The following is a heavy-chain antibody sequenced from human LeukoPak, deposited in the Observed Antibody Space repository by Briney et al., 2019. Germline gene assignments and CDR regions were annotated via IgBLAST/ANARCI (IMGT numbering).Heavy chain of an antibody. CDR2: IYHSGSGST. D-gene: IGHD6-19*01. J-gene: IGHJ4*02. CDR1: GGSISSSNW. CDR3: ARDSFQWLASDY. Sequence: PSGTLSLTCAVSGGSISSSNWWNWIRQPPGKGLEWIGRIYHSGSGSTNYNPSLKSRVTISLDTSKNQFSLKLTSMTAADTAVYYCARDSFQWLASDYWGQGTLVTVSS. V-gene: IGHV4-4*02.